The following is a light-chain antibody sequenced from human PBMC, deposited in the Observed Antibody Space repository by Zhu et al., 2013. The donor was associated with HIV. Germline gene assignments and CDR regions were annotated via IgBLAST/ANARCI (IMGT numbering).Light chain of an antibody. CDR3: QQYNNWPPWT. Sequence: EVVMTQSPGTLSVSPGERATLSCRASQSISSNLAWYQQIPGRAPRLLIYDASTRATGVPARFSGGGSGTEFTLTINSLQSEDFAIYYCQQYNNWPPWTFGQGTKVEIK. J-gene: IGKJ1*01. V-gene: IGKV3-15*01. CDR1: QSISSN. CDR2: DAS.